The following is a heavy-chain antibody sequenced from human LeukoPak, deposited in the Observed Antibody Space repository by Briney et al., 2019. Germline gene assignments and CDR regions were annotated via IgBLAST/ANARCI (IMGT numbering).Heavy chain of an antibody. CDR2: INHSGST. CDR1: GGSFSGYY. V-gene: IGHV4-34*01. J-gene: IGHJ5*02. D-gene: IGHD3-9*01. Sequence: SETLSLTCAVYGGSFSGYYWSWIRQPPGKGLEWIGEINHSGSTNYNPSLKSRVTISVDTSKNQFSLKLSSVTAADTAVYYCARDTYFDWLLEGSNWFDPWGQGTLVTVSS. CDR3: ARDTYFDWLLEGSNWFDP.